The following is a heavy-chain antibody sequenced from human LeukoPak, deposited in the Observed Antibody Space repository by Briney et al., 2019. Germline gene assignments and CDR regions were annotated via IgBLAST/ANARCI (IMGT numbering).Heavy chain of an antibody. J-gene: IGHJ5*02. V-gene: IGHV4-59*08. CDR3: ARQFDP. Sequence: SETMSLTCTVSGASFSNYYWSWIRQPPGKGLEWIGHIYSSGSTNYNPSLKSRLTISLDTSKNQFSLKLSSVTAADTAVYYCARQFDPWGQGILVTVSS. CDR1: GASFSNYY. CDR2: IYSSGST.